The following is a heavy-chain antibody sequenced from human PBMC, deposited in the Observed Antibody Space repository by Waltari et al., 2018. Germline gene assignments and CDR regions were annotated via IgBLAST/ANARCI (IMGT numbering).Heavy chain of an antibody. CDR2: ISYDGSTN. J-gene: IGHJ4*02. CDR3: ARDGDSYFYGSWTDY. CDR1: GFPFSRYA. V-gene: IGHV3-30*04. Sequence: QVQLVESGGGVVQPGKSLRLSCAASGFPFSRYAMHWVRQAPGKGLEWVALISYDGSTNYYVASVKGRFTLSRDNSKSTLYLQMNDLRIEDTAVYYCARDGDSYFYGSWTDYWGQGTLVTVSS. D-gene: IGHD3-10*01.